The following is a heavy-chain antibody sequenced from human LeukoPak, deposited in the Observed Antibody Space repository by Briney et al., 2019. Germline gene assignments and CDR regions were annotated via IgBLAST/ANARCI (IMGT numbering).Heavy chain of an antibody. D-gene: IGHD5-12*01. CDR2: ISAYNGNT. V-gene: IGHV1-18*01. CDR3: ARVGVSGYDWTNFDY. J-gene: IGHJ4*02. CDR1: GYTFTSYG. Sequence: GASVKVSCKASGYTFTSYGISWVRQAPGQGLEWMGWISAYNGNTNYAQKLQGRVTMTTDTSTSTAYMELRSLRSDDTAVYYCARVGVSGYDWTNFDYWGQGTLVTVSS.